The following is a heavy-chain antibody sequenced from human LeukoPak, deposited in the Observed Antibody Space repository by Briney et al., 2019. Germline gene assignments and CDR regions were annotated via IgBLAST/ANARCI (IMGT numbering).Heavy chain of an antibody. Sequence: PSETLSLTCAVYGGSFSGHYATWIRQPPGKGLEWIGEINHSGSTTYNPSLNSRVTISVDTSKNQFSLRLSSVTAADTAVYYCAKPRYGSGSLDSWGQGTLVTVSS. D-gene: IGHD3-10*01. CDR3: AKPRYGSGSLDS. V-gene: IGHV4-34*01. CDR2: INHSGST. J-gene: IGHJ4*02. CDR1: GGSFSGHY.